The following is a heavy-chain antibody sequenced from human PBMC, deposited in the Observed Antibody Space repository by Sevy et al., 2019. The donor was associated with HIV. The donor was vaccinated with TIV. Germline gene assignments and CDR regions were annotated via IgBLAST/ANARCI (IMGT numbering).Heavy chain of an antibody. D-gene: IGHD6-19*01. CDR3: AKDGYSSGWYYGMDV. Sequence: HGGSLRLSCAASGFTFDDYAMHWVRQAPGKGLEWVSGISWNSGSIGYADSVKGRFTFSRDNAKNSLYLQMNSLRAEDTALYYCAKDGYSSGWYYGMDVWGQGTTVTVSS. CDR1: GFTFDDYA. V-gene: IGHV3-9*01. J-gene: IGHJ6*02. CDR2: ISWNSGSI.